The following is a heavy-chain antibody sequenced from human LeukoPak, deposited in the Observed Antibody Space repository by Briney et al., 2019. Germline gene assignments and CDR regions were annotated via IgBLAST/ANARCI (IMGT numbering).Heavy chain of an antibody. CDR3: ARHRVRGSGRGGRTDY. CDR2: INHSGST. D-gene: IGHD3-10*01. Sequence: SETLSLTCAVYGGSFSGYYWSWIRQPPGKGLEWIGEINHSGSTNYNPSLKSRVTISVDTSKNQFSLKLSSVTAADTAVYYCARHRVRGSGRGGRTDYWGQGTLVTVSS. V-gene: IGHV4-34*01. J-gene: IGHJ4*02. CDR1: GGSFSGYY.